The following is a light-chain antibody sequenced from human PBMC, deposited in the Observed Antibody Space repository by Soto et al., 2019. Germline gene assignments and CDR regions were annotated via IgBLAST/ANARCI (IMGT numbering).Light chain of an antibody. Sequence: EIVLTQSPATLSLSPGERATLSCRASQSVSSYLAWYQEKPGQAPSILIYDASNRATGIPARFSGSGSGTDYTLPISSLEPEDFAVYYCQQRSNWPPYTFGQGTKLEIK. CDR3: QQRSNWPPYT. CDR2: DAS. V-gene: IGKV3-11*01. CDR1: QSVSSY. J-gene: IGKJ2*01.